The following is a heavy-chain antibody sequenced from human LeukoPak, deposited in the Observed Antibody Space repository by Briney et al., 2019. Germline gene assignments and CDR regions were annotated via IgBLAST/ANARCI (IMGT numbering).Heavy chain of an antibody. CDR3: ARHRITGTTLSWFDP. Sequence: GESLKISCKGSGYSFTSYWIGWVRQMPGKGLEWMGIIYPGDSDTRYSPSFQGQVTISADKSISTAYLQWSSLKASGTAMYYCARHRITGTTLSWFDPWGQGTLVTVSS. CDR1: GYSFTSYW. D-gene: IGHD1-20*01. CDR2: IYPGDSDT. V-gene: IGHV5-51*01. J-gene: IGHJ5*02.